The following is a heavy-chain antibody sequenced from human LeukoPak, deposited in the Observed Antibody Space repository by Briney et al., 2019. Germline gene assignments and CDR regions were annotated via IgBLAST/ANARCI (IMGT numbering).Heavy chain of an antibody. CDR3: AREAGYSGYEAFDY. CDR1: GFTFSSYE. V-gene: IGHV3-48*03. CDR2: ISSSGSTI. J-gene: IGHJ4*02. D-gene: IGHD5-12*01. Sequence: GGSLRLSCAASGFTFSSYEMNWVGQARGKGLEWVSYISSSGSTIYYAGSVKGRFTISRDNAKNSLYLQMNSLRAEDTAVYYCAREAGYSGYEAFDYWGQGTLVTVSS.